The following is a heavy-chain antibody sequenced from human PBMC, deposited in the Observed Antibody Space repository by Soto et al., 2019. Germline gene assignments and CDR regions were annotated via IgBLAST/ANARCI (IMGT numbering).Heavy chain of an antibody. Sequence: PWGSLRLSCAASGFTFSSYAISWVRQAPGMGLEWVAVISYGGSRKYYADSLKGRFSISRDNSKNTLYLQMSTLRREDTAVYYCAREYSLAVLAPGYWGQGTLVTVSS. CDR1: GFTFSSYA. J-gene: IGHJ4*02. V-gene: IGHV3-30*03. D-gene: IGHD2-8*02. CDR3: AREYSLAVLAPGY. CDR2: ISYGGSRK.